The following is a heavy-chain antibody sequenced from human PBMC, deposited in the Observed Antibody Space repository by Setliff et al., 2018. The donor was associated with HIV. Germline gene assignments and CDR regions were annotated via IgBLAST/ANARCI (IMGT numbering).Heavy chain of an antibody. CDR2: MYYGGSA. J-gene: IGHJ3*02. Sequence: SETLSLTCTVSGGSISNHFWTWIRQSPGKGLEWIGSMYYGGSATYNPSLKSRVTISIDTSKSQFSLKLRSVTAADTAVYYCARCSVGWSREENPRPDGAFHIWGQGTMVTVSS. V-gene: IGHV4-59*08. D-gene: IGHD3-3*01. CDR1: GGSISNHF. CDR3: ARCSVGWSREENPRPDGAFHI.